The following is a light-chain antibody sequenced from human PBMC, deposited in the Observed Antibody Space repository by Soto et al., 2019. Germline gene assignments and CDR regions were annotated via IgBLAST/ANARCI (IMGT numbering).Light chain of an antibody. J-gene: IGKJ1*01. CDR3: QHYNSYSAA. CDR1: QTISSW. V-gene: IGKV1-5*03. CDR2: KAS. Sequence: DIQMTQSPSTLSGSVGDRVTITCRASQTISSWLAWYQQKPGKAPKLLIYKASTLKSGVTSRFSGSGSGTEFTLTISSLQPDDFAPYDCQHYNSYSAAFGQGTKVELK.